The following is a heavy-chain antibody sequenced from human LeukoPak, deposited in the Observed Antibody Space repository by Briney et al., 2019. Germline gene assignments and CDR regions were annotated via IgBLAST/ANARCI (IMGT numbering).Heavy chain of an antibody. V-gene: IGHV4-39*06. J-gene: IGHJ6*03. CDR1: DGSISSSSYY. CDR3: ARGPYGYYFGYYYYYYMDV. D-gene: IGHD3-3*01. Sequence: SETLSLTCTVSDGSISSSSYYWGWIRQSPGKGLEWIGSIYYSGSTYYNPSLKSRVTISVDTSKNQFPLKLSSVTAADTAVYYCARGPYGYYFGYYYYYYMDVWGKGTTVTVSS. CDR2: IYYSGST.